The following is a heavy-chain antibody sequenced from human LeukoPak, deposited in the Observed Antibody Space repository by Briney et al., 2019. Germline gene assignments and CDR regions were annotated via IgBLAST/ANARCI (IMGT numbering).Heavy chain of an antibody. CDR3: ARSPPAQARWGYYFDY. Sequence: PGGSLRLSCAASGFTFSSYSMNWVRQAPGKGLEWVANINQDGSERYFVGSVRGRFTISRDNAKNSLFLQINSLRAEDTAVYYCARSPPAQARWGYYFDYWGQGTLVTVSS. D-gene: IGHD2-21*01. CDR1: GFTFSSYS. CDR2: INQDGSER. J-gene: IGHJ4*02. V-gene: IGHV3-7*01.